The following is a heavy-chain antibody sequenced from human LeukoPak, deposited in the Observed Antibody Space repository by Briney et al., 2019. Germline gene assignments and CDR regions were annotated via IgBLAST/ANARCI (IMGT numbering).Heavy chain of an antibody. CDR2: IIPIFGTA. D-gene: IGHD2-2*03. CDR1: GGTFSSYA. V-gene: IGHV1-69*13. J-gene: IGHJ5*02. CDR3: ARAYGGYCSSTSCWEPIHWFDP. Sequence: GASVKVSCKASGGTFSSYAISWVRQAPGQGLEWMGGIIPIFGTANYAQKFQGRVTITADESTSTAYMELSSLRSEGTAVYYCARAYGGYCSSTSCWEPIHWFDPWGQGTLVTVSS.